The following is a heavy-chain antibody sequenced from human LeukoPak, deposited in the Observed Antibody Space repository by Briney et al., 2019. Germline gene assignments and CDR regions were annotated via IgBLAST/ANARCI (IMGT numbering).Heavy chain of an antibody. D-gene: IGHD3-9*01. J-gene: IGHJ3*02. CDR1: GGSISSSSDY. CDR2: IYYSGST. Sequence: PSETLSLTCTVSGGSISSSSDYWGWIRQPPGKGLEWIGSIYYSGSTYYNPSLKSRVTISVDTSKNQFSLKLSSVTAADTAVYYCARLLRYYDILTGYGYAFDIWGQGTMVTVSS. CDR3: ARLLRYYDILTGYGYAFDI. V-gene: IGHV4-39*01.